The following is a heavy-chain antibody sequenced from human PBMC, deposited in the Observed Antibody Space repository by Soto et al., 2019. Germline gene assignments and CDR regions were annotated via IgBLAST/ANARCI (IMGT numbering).Heavy chain of an antibody. CDR1: GFTFSSYE. CDR2: ISSSGSTI. Sequence: GGSLRLSCAASGFTFSSYEMNWVRQAPGKGLEWVSYISSSGSTIYYADSVKGRFTISRDNAKNSLYLQMNSLRAEDTAVYYCARDPASMVRGVNLWFDPWGQGTLVTVSS. J-gene: IGHJ5*02. V-gene: IGHV3-48*03. D-gene: IGHD3-10*01. CDR3: ARDPASMVRGVNLWFDP.